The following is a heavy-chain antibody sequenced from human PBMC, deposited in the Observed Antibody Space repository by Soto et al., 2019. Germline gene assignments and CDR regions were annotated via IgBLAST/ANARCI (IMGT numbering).Heavy chain of an antibody. D-gene: IGHD3-22*01. Sequence: GGSLRLSCAASGFTFSSYAMHWVRQAPGKGPEWVAVISYDGGNKNYADSVKGRFTISRDNSKNTLYLQMNSLRAEDTAVYFCARDRRDFYDDSGFDYWGQGTLVTVSS. CDR2: ISYDGGNK. CDR3: ARDRRDFYDDSGFDY. CDR1: GFTFSSYA. J-gene: IGHJ4*02. V-gene: IGHV3-30-3*01.